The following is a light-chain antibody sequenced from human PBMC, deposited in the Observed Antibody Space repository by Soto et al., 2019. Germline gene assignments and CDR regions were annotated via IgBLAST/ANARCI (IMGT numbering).Light chain of an antibody. J-gene: IGKJ1*01. CDR1: QGIGDT. Sequence: EVVMTQSPATLSVSPGEGVTLSCRANQGIGDTLAWYQHKPGQTPRLLIYGASSRATGIPDRFSGSGSGTDFTLTINRLEPEDFAVFYCQQYGSSITFGQGTKVDIK. CDR3: QQYGSSIT. CDR2: GAS. V-gene: IGKV3-20*01.